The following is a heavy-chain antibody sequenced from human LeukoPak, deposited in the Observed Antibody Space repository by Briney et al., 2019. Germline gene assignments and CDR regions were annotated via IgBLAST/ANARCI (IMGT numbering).Heavy chain of an antibody. D-gene: IGHD6-6*01. CDR3: ARSLYSSSPRDAFDI. J-gene: IGHJ3*02. Sequence: ASVKVSCKASGYTFTGYYIHWVRQAPGQGLEWLGWINPNSGGTNYAQKLQGRVTMTTDTSTSTAYMELRSLRSDDTAVYYCARSLYSSSPRDAFDIWGQGTMVTVSS. CDR2: INPNSGGT. CDR1: GYTFTGYY. V-gene: IGHV1-2*02.